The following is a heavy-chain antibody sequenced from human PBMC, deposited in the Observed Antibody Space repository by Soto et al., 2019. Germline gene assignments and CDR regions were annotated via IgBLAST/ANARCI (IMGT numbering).Heavy chain of an antibody. CDR2: INAGKGNT. Sequence: ASVKVSCKASGYTFTSYAMHWVRQAPGQRLEWMGWINAGKGNTKYSQKFQGRVTMTRDTSASTVYMELNSLRSEDTAVYYCARLEGRWLQLYAFDIWGQGTMVTVSS. V-gene: IGHV1-3*01. CDR3: ARLEGRWLQLYAFDI. J-gene: IGHJ3*02. D-gene: IGHD5-12*01. CDR1: GYTFTSYA.